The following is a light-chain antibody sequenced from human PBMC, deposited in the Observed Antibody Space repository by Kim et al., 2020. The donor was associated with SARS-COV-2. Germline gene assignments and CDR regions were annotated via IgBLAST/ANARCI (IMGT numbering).Light chain of an antibody. V-gene: IGLV3-19*01. CDR2: GKN. CDR1: SLRSYY. CDR3: NSRDSSGNHPV. Sequence: SSELTQDPAVSVALGQTVRITCQGDSLRSYYASWYQQKPGQAPVLVIYGKNNRPSAIPDRFSGSSSGNTASLTMTGAQAEDEAHYYCNSRDSSGNHPVFG. J-gene: IGLJ3*02.